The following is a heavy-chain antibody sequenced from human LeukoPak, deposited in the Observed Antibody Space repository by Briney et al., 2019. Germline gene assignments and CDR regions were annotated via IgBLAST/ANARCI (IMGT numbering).Heavy chain of an antibody. J-gene: IGHJ4*02. CDR1: GFTFSSYG. Sequence: PGGSLRLSCAASGFTFSSYGMHWVRQAPGKGLEWVAVISYDGSNKYYPDSVKGRFTISRDNSKNTLYLQMNSLRAEDMAVYYCAKNIGDFNSHYFDYWGQGTLVTVSS. CDR3: AKNIGDFNSHYFDY. D-gene: IGHD2-21*02. V-gene: IGHV3-30*18. CDR2: ISYDGSNK.